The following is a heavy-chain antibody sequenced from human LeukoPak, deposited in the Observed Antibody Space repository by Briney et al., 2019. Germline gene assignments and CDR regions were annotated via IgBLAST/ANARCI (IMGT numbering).Heavy chain of an antibody. CDR3: ARVMVNNWFDP. CDR1: GGSINSYY. CDR2: IYYSGST. Sequence: SETLSLTCTVSGGSINSYYWSWIRQPPGKGLEWIGYIYYSGSTNYNPSLKSRVTISVDTSKNQFSLKLSSVTTADTAVYYCARVMVNNWFDPWGQGTLVIVSS. J-gene: IGHJ5*02. V-gene: IGHV4-59*01. D-gene: IGHD2-8*01.